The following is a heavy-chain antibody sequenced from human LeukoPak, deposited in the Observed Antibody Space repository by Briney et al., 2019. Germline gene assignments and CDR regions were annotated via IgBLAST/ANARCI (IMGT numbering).Heavy chain of an antibody. CDR3: VRGGTDYGNFDY. CDR1: GFTFSSYW. D-gene: IGHD3/OR15-3a*01. Sequence: GGSLRLSCAASGFTFSSYWMHWVRQAPGKGLVWVSRIYTGATYYADSVKGRFTISRDNAKNTLYLQLNSLRAEDTAVYYCVRGGTDYGNFDYWGQGTLVTVSS. J-gene: IGHJ4*02. CDR2: IYTGAT. V-gene: IGHV3-74*01.